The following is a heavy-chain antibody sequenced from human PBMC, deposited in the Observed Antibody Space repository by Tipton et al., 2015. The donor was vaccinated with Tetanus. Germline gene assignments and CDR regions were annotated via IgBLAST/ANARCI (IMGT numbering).Heavy chain of an antibody. CDR3: ARDRFVVAATRWFDP. CDR2: IKQDGSEK. D-gene: IGHD2-15*01. V-gene: IGHV3-7*01. J-gene: IGHJ5*02. Sequence: SLRLSCAASGFTFSSYWMSWARQAPGKGLEWVANIKQDGSEKYYVDSVKGRFTISRDNAKNSLYLQMNSLRAEDTAVYYCARDRFVVAATRWFDPWGQGTLVTVSS. CDR1: GFTFSSYW.